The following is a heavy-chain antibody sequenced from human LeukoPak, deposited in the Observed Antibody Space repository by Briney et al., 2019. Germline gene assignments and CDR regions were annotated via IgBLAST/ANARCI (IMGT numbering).Heavy chain of an antibody. CDR2: IYSGGST. V-gene: IGHV3-66*01. Sequence: SDHQKQGKGLEWVSLIYSGGSTYYADSVKGRFTISRDNSKNTLYLQMNSLRAEDTVVYYCARGPTGYHNPGALGTLVIVPS. J-gene: IGHJ4*02. CDR3: ARGPTGYHNP. D-gene: IGHD5-12*01.